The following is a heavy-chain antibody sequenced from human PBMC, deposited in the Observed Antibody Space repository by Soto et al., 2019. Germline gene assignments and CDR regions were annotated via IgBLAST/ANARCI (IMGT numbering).Heavy chain of an antibody. Sequence: EMQLLESGGGLVQPGGSLRLSCAASGFTFSSFAMSWVRQAPGKGLDWVSAISGSGGSTYSADSVKGRFTISRDNSKNTLYLLMSSLRAEDTAVYYCARGFSAGKDSPPDFWGQGSLVTVSS. J-gene: IGHJ4*02. CDR2: ISGSGGST. D-gene: IGHD6-13*01. CDR3: ARGFSAGKDSPPDF. V-gene: IGHV3-23*01. CDR1: GFTFSSFA.